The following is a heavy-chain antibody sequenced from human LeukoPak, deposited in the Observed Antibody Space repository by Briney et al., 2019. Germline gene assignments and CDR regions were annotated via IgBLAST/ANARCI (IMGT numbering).Heavy chain of an antibody. CDR1: GFTVSSNY. CDR2: IYSGGST. D-gene: IGHD6-13*01. CDR3: ATIAAAGIFDY. V-gene: IGHV3-53*01. J-gene: IGHJ4*02. Sequence: GGSLRLSCAASGFTVSSNYMSWVRQAPGKGLEWVSVIYSGGSTYYADSVKGRFTISRDNSKNTLYLQMNSLRAEDTAVYYCATIAAAGIFDYWGRGTLVTVSS.